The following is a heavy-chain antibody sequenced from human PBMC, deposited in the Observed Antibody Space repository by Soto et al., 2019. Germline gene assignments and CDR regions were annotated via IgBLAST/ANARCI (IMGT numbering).Heavy chain of an antibody. D-gene: IGHD1-26*01. CDR2: INSDGSTT. CDR1: GFTFSTYW. J-gene: IGHJ4*02. V-gene: IGHV3-74*01. CDR3: SRAVGTSKRGEGH. Sequence: EVQLVESGGGLVQPGGSLRLSCAASGFTFSTYWMHWVRQAPGKGLVWVSRINSDGSTTDYADSVKGRFTISRDNAKNTLYLPKNSLGGEETAVYYCSRAVGTSKRGEGHWGQGTLVTVSS.